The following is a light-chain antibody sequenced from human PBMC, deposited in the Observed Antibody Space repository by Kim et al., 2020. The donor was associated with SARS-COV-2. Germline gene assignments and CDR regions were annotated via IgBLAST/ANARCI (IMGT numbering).Light chain of an antibody. CDR2: AAS. CDR1: QGIGDY. V-gene: IGKV1-9*01. Sequence: ASVGDRVPITCRASQGIGDYLAWYQQSPGKAPRLLIYAASTLESGVPSRFSGSGSGTEFTLTITTLQPEDFATYFCQRYSFYPRTFGQGTKVDIK. J-gene: IGKJ1*01. CDR3: QRYSFYPRT.